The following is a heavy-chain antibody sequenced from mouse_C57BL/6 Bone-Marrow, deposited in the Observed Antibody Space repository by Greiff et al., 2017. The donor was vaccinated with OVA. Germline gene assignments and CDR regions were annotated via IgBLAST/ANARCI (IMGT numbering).Heavy chain of an antibody. CDR2: ISSGGSYT. V-gene: IGHV5-6*02. CDR3: ARRDGYDWYFDV. CDR1: GFTFSSYG. Sequence: EVMLVESGGDLVKPGGSLKLSCAASGFTFSSYGMSWVRQTPDKRLEWVATISSGGSYTYYPDSVKGRFTISRDNAKNTLYLQMSSRKSEDTAMYYCARRDGYDWYFDVWGTGTTVTVSS. D-gene: IGHD2-3*01. J-gene: IGHJ1*03.